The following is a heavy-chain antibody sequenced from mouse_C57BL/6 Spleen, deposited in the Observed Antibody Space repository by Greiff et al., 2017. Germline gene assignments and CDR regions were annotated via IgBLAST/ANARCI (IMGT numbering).Heavy chain of an antibody. CDR1: GYTFTSYW. D-gene: IGHD1-1*01. V-gene: IGHV1-69*01. Sequence: VKLQQPGAELVMPGASVKLSCKASGYTFTSYWMHWVKQRPGQGLEWIGEIDPSDSYTNYNQKFKGKSTLTVDKSSSTAYMQLSSLTSEDSAVYYCARSPGSSYWYFDVWGTGTTVTVSS. CDR2: IDPSDSYT. J-gene: IGHJ1*03. CDR3: ARSPGSSYWYFDV.